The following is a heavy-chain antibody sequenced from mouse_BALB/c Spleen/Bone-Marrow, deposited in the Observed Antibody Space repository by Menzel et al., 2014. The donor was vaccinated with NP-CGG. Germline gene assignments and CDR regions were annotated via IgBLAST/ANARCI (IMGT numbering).Heavy chain of an antibody. CDR2: ISNGGGST. Sequence: EVKEVESGGGLVQPGGSLKLSCATSGFTFSDYYMYWVRQTPEKRLEWVAYISNGGGSTYYPDTVKGRFTISRDNAKNARYLQMSRLKSEDTAMYYCARQGVRLRLPTDYWCQGTSVTVSS. CDR3: ARQGVRLRLPTDY. D-gene: IGHD1-2*01. J-gene: IGHJ4*01. V-gene: IGHV5-12*02. CDR1: GFTFSDYY.